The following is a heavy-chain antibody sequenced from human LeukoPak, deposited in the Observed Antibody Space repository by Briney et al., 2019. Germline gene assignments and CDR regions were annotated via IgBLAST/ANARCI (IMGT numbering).Heavy chain of an antibody. Sequence: SQTLSLTCTVSGDSINSGGYYGSWTRQHPGKGLEWIGHIYYSGSTYYNPSLKSRITISVDTSKSHFSLKLSSVTAADTAVYYCARVKTAPKYYFDYWGQGTLVTVSS. J-gene: IGHJ4*02. CDR1: GDSINSGGYY. CDR3: ARVKTAPKYYFDY. CDR2: IYYSGST. D-gene: IGHD5-18*01. V-gene: IGHV4-31*03.